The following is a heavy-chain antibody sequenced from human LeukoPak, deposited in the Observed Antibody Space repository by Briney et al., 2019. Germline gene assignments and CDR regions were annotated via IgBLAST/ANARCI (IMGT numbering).Heavy chain of an antibody. CDR3: ARHLDSSRSPRGRTFDV. Sequence: SETLSLTCNVSGGSITSGTSYWGWIRQPPGKGLEWIANILYNGSPYYNPSLKSRVTISVDTSKNLFSLILRSVTATDTAIYYCARHLDSSRSPRGRTFDVWGHGTLVTVSS. J-gene: IGHJ3*01. D-gene: IGHD4-11*01. CDR1: GGSITSGTSY. V-gene: IGHV4-39*01. CDR2: ILYNGSP.